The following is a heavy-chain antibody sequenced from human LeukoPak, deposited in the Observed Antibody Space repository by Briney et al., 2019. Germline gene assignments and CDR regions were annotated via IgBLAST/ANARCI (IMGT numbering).Heavy chain of an antibody. D-gene: IGHD2-15*01. CDR2: IKSDWSTT. V-gene: IGHV3-74*01. CDR1: GFTFSNYW. Sequence: GGSLRLSCAASGFTFSNYWMHWVRQAPGKGLVWVSRIKSDWSTTTYADSVKGRFTISRDNAKDTLYLQMNSLRADDTAVYYCARGPDCSGGSCYPGRFDYWGQGTLVTVSS. CDR3: ARGPDCSGGSCYPGRFDY. J-gene: IGHJ4*02.